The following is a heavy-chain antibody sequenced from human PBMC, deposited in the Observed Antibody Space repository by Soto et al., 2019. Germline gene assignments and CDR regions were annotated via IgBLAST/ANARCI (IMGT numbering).Heavy chain of an antibody. CDR2: ISGHNGIT. J-gene: IGHJ4*02. V-gene: IGHV1-18*01. CDR1: GYTFTNYA. CDR3: ARVRSRTFDY. Sequence: QVQLVQSGAEVKKPGGSVKVSCKASGYTFTNYAIGWVRQAPGQGLEWMGWISGHNGITNYAQKLQGRVTMTTDTSTSTTYMEVRSLRSDDTAVYYCARVRSRTFDYWGQGTLVTVSS.